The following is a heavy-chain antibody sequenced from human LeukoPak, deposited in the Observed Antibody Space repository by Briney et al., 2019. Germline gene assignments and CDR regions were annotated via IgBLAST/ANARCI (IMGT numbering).Heavy chain of an antibody. Sequence: GGSLRLPCAASGFTLRSYDMQWVRQVIGKGLEWVSGIDTAGGTYYPGSVKGRFTISRENAKNSLFLQMNSLRAGDTAVYYCARESMYNSAWDHLDIWGQGTLVTVSS. CDR3: ARESMYNSAWDHLDI. CDR1: GFTLRSYD. V-gene: IGHV3-13*01. D-gene: IGHD6-19*01. J-gene: IGHJ3*02. CDR2: IDTAGGT.